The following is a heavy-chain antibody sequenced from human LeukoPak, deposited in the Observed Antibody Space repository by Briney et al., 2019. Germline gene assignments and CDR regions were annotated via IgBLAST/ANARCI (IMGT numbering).Heavy chain of an antibody. J-gene: IGHJ1*01. D-gene: IGHD2-21*02. V-gene: IGHV3-15*01. Sequence: GGSLRLSCAASGFTFRNAWMSWVRQAPGKGLEWVGRIKNKTDGGTTDHAAPVKGRFTISRDDSKNTLYLRMNSLKTEDTAVYYCTSLVVVTAIRNFQHWGQGTLVTVSS. CDR2: IKNKTDGGTT. CDR1: GFTFRNAW. CDR3: TSLVVVTAIRNFQH.